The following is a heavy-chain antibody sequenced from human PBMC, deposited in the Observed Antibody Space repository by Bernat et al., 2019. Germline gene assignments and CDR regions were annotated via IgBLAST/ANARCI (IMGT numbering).Heavy chain of an antibody. J-gene: IGHJ4*02. CDR3: AREGYVGAEGDWDY. D-gene: IGHD6-13*01. Sequence: VGGGGGVGEAGRGLGRSCAASGFTFSSYGMHWVRQAPGKGLEWVAVVWYDGSNKYYADSVKGRFTISRDNSKNTLYLQMNSLRAEDTAVYYCAREGYVGAEGDWDYWGQGTLVTVSS. CDR1: GFTFSSYG. CDR2: VWYDGSNK. V-gene: IGHV3-33*01.